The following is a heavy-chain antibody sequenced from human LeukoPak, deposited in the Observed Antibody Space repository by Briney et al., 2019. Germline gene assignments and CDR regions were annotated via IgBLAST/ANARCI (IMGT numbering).Heavy chain of an antibody. CDR2: ISGSGGSP. Sequence: AGGSLRLSCAASGFIFNSYAMNWVRQAPGKGLEWVSDISGSGGSPYYADSVKGRFTISRDNSKNTLHLRMNSLRAEDTAVYYCATAGWGAIASDYWGQGTLVTVSS. D-gene: IGHD1-26*01. J-gene: IGHJ4*02. V-gene: IGHV3-23*01. CDR3: ATAGWGAIASDY. CDR1: GFIFNSYA.